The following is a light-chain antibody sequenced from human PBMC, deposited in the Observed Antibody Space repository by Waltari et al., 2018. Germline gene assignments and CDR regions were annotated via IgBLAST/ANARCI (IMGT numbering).Light chain of an antibody. V-gene: IGKV1-33*01. CDR1: QDINNW. J-gene: IGKJ2*03. Sequence: DIQMTQSPSSLSASLGDRVTITCRASQDINNWLDWYQHKPGKAPNLLIYRASSLETGVPSRFSGSGSGTDFTLTISSLQPEDIATYYCQEHDNSPYSFGQGTKVEIK. CDR2: RAS. CDR3: QEHDNSPYS.